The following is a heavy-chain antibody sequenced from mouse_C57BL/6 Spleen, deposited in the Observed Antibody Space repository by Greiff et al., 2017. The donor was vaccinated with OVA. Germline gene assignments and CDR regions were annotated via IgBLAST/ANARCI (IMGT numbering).Heavy chain of an antibody. D-gene: IGHD2-4*01. CDR1: GYSFTGYF. V-gene: IGHV1-20*01. CDR3: ARSPYDYDGTWFAY. CDR2: INPYNGDT. Sequence: EVQLQQSGPELVKPGDSVKISCKASGYSFTGYFMNWVMQSHGKSLEWIGRINPYNGDTFYNQKFKGKATLTVDKSSSTAHMELRSLTSEDSAVYYCARSPYDYDGTWFAYWGQGTLVTVSA. J-gene: IGHJ3*01.